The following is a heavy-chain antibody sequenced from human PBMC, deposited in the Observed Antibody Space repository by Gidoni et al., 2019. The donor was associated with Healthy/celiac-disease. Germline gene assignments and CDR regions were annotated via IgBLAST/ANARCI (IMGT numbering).Heavy chain of an antibody. Sequence: EVQLVESGGGLDKPGGSLRLSCAASGFPFSSYSMNWVRQAPGKGLEWVSSISSSISYIYYADSVKGRFTISRDNAKNSLYLQMNSLRAEDTAVYYCARGGIAVAGNAFDIWGQGTMVTVSS. CDR1: GFPFSSYS. CDR2: ISSSISYI. CDR3: ARGGIAVAGNAFDI. V-gene: IGHV3-21*01. D-gene: IGHD6-19*01. J-gene: IGHJ3*02.